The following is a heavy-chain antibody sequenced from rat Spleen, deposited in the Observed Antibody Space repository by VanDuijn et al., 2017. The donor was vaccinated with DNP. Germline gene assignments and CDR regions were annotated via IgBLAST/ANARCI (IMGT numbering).Heavy chain of an antibody. J-gene: IGHJ2*01. D-gene: IGHD1-9*01. CDR3: TRDTYTSTPFDY. CDR1: GFSLTSYG. CDR2: ISSGGST. V-gene: IGHV2S12*01. Sequence: QVQLKESGPGLVQPSQTLSLTCTVSGFSLTSYGVSWVRQPPGKGLEWIAAISSGGSTYYNSALKSRLSISRDTSKSQVFLKMNSLQTEDTAIYFCTRDTYTSTPFDYWGQGVMVTVSS.